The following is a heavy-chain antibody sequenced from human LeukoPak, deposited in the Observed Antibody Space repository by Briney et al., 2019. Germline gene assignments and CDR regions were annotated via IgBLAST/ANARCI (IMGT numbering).Heavy chain of an antibody. CDR2: IYPRDGST. Sequence: ASVKVSCKASGYTFTSNYIHWVQQAPGQGLEWMGMIYPRDGSTSYAQKFQGRVTVTRDTSTSTVHMELSGLRSEDTAVYYCARDQEGFDYWGQGTLVTVSS. J-gene: IGHJ4*02. CDR1: GYTFTSNY. V-gene: IGHV1-46*01. CDR3: ARDQEGFDY.